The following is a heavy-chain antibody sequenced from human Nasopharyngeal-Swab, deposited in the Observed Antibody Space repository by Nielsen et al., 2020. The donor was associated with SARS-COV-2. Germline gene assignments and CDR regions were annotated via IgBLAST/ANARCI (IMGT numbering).Heavy chain of an antibody. V-gene: IGHV3-7*03. D-gene: IGHD3-9*01. CDR2: IKQDGSET. CDR1: GFTFSKFW. Sequence: GGSPRLSCAASGFTFSKFWMNWVRQTPGKGLEWVAIIKQDGSETYYVDSVRGRFTISRDNAKNSLSLVMTSLRADDTAVYYCAGGTGWLTDSWGQGTLVTVSS. CDR3: AGGTGWLTDS. J-gene: IGHJ4*02.